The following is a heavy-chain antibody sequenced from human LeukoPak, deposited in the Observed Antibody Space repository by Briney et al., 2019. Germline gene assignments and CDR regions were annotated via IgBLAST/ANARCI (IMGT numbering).Heavy chain of an antibody. V-gene: IGHV1-18*01. CDR3: ARVTMVGRILEDYYFYMDV. J-gene: IGHJ6*03. Sequence: ASVKVSYKASGYTFTSYGFSCVRQAPGQGLEWMGWSSGYNGYIYNPQKFLNRVTMTTDTSTTTAYLELRSLNSDDTAVYYCARVTMVGRILEDYYFYMDVWGKGTAVTVSS. D-gene: IGHD3-10*01. CDR1: GYTFTSYG. CDR2: SSGYNGYI.